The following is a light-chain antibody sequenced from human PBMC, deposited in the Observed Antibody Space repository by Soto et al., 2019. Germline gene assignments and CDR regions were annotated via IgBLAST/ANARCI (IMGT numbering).Light chain of an antibody. CDR2: GAS. J-gene: IGKJ1*01. CDR3: QQYGSALQT. Sequence: EIVLTQSPDTLSLSRGERATLSCRASQSVRSNFLAWYQQRPGQAPKLLIYGASSRATDIPDRFSGSVSGTDFTLIISRLEPEDCAVYYCQQYGSALQTFGQGTKVDIK. V-gene: IGKV3-20*01. CDR1: QSVRSNF.